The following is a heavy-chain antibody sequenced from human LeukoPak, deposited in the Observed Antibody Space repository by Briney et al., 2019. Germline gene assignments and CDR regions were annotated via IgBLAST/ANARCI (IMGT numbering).Heavy chain of an antibody. CDR1: GVTFRSYG. V-gene: IGHV3-21*01. CDR3: ARGATATTRWFDP. Sequence: PGGSLRLSCAASGVTFRSYGMHWVRQAPGKGLEWVSIISRTSESTFYADSVKGRFTISRDNAKNSLYLQMNGLRADATATYYCARGATATTRWFDPWGQGTLVTVSS. CDR2: ISRTSEST. D-gene: IGHD1-7*01. J-gene: IGHJ5*02.